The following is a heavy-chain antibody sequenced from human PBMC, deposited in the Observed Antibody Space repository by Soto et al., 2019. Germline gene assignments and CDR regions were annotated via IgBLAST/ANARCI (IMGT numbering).Heavy chain of an antibody. D-gene: IGHD3-22*01. J-gene: IGHJ4*02. CDR1: GGSFSGYY. CDR2: INHSGST. Sequence: SETLSLTCAVYGGSFSGYYWSWIRQPPGKGLEWIGEINHSGSTNYNPSLKRRVTISVDTSKNQVSLKLSSVTAADTAVYYCAKALYDSSGYYYDYFDYWGQGTLVTVSS. V-gene: IGHV4-34*01. CDR3: AKALYDSSGYYYDYFDY.